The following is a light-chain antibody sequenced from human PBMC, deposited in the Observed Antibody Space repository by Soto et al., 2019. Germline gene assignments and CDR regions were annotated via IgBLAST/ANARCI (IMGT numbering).Light chain of an antibody. CDR3: QQYNSDSRT. J-gene: IGKJ1*01. Sequence: DIQMTQSPSTLSASVGDRVTITCRASQSISTWLAWYQQKPGKAPNLLIYKASSLESGVPSRFSGSGSGTEFTLTITSLQPDDLATYYCQQYNSDSRTFGQGTKVEIK. V-gene: IGKV1-5*03. CDR1: QSISTW. CDR2: KAS.